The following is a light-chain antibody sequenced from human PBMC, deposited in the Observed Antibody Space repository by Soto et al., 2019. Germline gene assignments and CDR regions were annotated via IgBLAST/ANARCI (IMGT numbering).Light chain of an antibody. J-gene: IGKJ1*01. V-gene: IGKV3-20*01. CDR3: QQYGSSPTT. CDR1: QSVFNNH. Sequence: EIVMTQSPATLSVSPGERATLSCRASQSVFNNHIGWYQQKPGQAPMRLIFGASFRATGIPDRFSGSGSGTDFTLTISRLEPEDFAVYYCQQYGSSPTTCGPGTKV. CDR2: GAS.